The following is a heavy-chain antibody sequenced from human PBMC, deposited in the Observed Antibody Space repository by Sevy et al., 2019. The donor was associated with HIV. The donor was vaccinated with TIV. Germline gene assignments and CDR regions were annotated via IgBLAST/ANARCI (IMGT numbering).Heavy chain of an antibody. D-gene: IGHD6-19*01. CDR1: GFTFTNFP. CDR2: ISFNGNHE. CDR3: ARRGLWSSGPIDY. J-gene: IGHJ4*02. Sequence: GGSLRLSCAASGFTFTNFPMHWVRQAPGRGLEWVAIISFNGNHEFYADSVKGRFTISRDNSKSTLYLQMNSLRREDTAVYYCARRGLWSSGPIDYWGQGTLVTVSS. V-gene: IGHV3-30-3*01.